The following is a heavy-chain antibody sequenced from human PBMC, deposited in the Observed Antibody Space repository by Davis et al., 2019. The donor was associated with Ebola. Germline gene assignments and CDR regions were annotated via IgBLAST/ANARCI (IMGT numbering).Heavy chain of an antibody. Sequence: SETLSLTCTVSGGSISSYYWSWIRQPPGKGLEWIGSIYSGSTYYNPSLKSRVTISVDTSKNQFSLKLSSVAAADTAVYYCTRESSGLTTWGQGTLVTVSS. CDR2: IYSGST. J-gene: IGHJ4*02. CDR1: GGSISSYY. CDR3: TRESSGLTT. V-gene: IGHV4-59*01. D-gene: IGHD4/OR15-4a*01.